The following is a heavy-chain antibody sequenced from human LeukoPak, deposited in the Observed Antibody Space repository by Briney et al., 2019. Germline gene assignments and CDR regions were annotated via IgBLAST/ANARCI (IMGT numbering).Heavy chain of an antibody. J-gene: IGHJ4*02. CDR3: AKGGGSGSYYIFDF. D-gene: IGHD3-10*01. Sequence: GGSLRLSCVASGFTFGTYAMNWVRQAPGKGLEWVSGISGSGGGTYYGDSVKGRFTISRDNSKNPVYLQMDNLRADDTAVYYCAKGGGSGSYYIFDFWGQGTLVTVSS. CDR1: GFTFGTYA. CDR2: ISGSGGGT. V-gene: IGHV3-23*01.